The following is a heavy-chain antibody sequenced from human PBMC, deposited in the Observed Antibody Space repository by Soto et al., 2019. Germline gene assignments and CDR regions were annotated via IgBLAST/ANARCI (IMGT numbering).Heavy chain of an antibody. Sequence: QLQLQESGPGLVKPSETLSLTCTVSGGSISSSSYYWGWIRQPPGKGLEWIGSIYYSGSTYYNPYLTSRVTISVDTSKNQCSLKLSSVTAADTAVYYCARGRLSSRWFDPWGQGTLVTVSS. CDR1: GGSISSSSYY. CDR2: IYYSGST. V-gene: IGHV4-39*01. D-gene: IGHD6-13*01. CDR3: ARGRLSSRWFDP. J-gene: IGHJ5*02.